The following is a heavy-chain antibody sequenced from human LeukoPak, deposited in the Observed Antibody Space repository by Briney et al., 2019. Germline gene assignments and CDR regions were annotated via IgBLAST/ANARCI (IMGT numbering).Heavy chain of an antibody. CDR2: IIPIFGTA. Sequence: SVKVSCKASGGTFSSYAISWVRQAPGQGLEWMGGIIPIFGTANYAQKFQGRVTITADESTSTAYMELSSLRSEDTAVYCCARHYGSGSYYNSYFDYWGQGTLVTVSS. D-gene: IGHD3-10*01. J-gene: IGHJ4*02. CDR1: GGTFSSYA. CDR3: ARHYGSGSYYNSYFDY. V-gene: IGHV1-69*13.